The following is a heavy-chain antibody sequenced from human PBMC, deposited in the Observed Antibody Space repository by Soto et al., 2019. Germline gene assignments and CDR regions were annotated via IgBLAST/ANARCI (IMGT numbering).Heavy chain of an antibody. CDR3: ARTDRDFYGLYV. Sequence: EVQLVESGGGLVQPGGSLRLSCEASGFTFRNYDMHWVRQGTGKGLEWVSGISAAGDPDYADSVEGRFTISRENAQNSFFLQMNSLRVGDTAVYYCARTDRDFYGLYVWGQGTTVIASS. CDR2: ISAAGDP. CDR1: GFTFRNYD. J-gene: IGHJ6*02. V-gene: IGHV3-13*05.